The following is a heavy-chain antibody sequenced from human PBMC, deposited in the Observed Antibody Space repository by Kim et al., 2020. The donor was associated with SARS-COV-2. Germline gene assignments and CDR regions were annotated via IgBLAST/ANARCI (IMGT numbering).Heavy chain of an antibody. V-gene: IGHV4-39*01. D-gene: IGHD2-15*01. CDR2: IYYSGST. CDR3: ARQYRSGGSCYFENVGYFDY. CDR1: GGSISSSSYY. Sequence: SETLSLTCTVSGGSISSSSYYWGWIRQPPGKGLEWIGSIYYSGSTYYNPSLKSRVTISVDTSKNQFSLKLSSVTAADTAVYYCARQYRSGGSCYFENVGYFDYWGQGTLVTVSS. J-gene: IGHJ4*02.